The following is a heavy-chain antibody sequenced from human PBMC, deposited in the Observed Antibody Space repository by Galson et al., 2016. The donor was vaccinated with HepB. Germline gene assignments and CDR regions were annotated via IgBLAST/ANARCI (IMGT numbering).Heavy chain of an antibody. CDR3: ARKNGEAAQNYYYHYYGMDV. CDR1: GYTFSNYG. CDR2: ISGYNGKT. V-gene: IGHV1-18*01. J-gene: IGHJ6*02. Sequence: SVKVSCKASGYTFSNYGISWVRQAPGQGLEWMAWISGYNGKTNYAQALEGRVTMTTDTSTSTAYMELRSLRSDDTAVYYCARKNGEAAQNYYYHYYGMDVWGRGTTVSVSS. D-gene: IGHD6-6*01.